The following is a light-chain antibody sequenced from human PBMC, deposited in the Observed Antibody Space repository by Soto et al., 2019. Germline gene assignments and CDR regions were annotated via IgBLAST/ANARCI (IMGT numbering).Light chain of an antibody. CDR1: QSISSW. Sequence: DIQMPQSPSTLSASVGDRVSITCRASQSISSWLAWYQQKPGKAPKLLIYKASSLESGAPSRFSGSGSGTEFTLTISSLQPDDFATYYCQQYNSYSWTFGQGTKV. CDR2: KAS. J-gene: IGKJ1*01. V-gene: IGKV1-5*03. CDR3: QQYNSYSWT.